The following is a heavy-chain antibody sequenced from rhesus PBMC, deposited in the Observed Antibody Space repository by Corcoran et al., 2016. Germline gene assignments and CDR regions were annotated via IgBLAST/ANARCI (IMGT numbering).Heavy chain of an antibody. V-gene: IGHV4S7*01. J-gene: IGHJ4*01. CDR2: IYGNSAST. CDR3: ARSGDIVVVLTAPFDY. D-gene: IGHD2-15*01. Sequence: VQLQESGPGLVKPSEPLSLTCPASGGSIRGGYYWGWIRQHPGKGLAGIWNIYGNSASTYYNPSLKSRVTISKDTSKNQFSLKLSSGTAADTAVYYCARSGDIVVVLTAPFDYWGQGVLVTVSS. CDR1: GGSIRGGYY.